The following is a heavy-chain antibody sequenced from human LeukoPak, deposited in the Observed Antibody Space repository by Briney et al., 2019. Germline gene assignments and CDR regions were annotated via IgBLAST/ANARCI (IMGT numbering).Heavy chain of an antibody. V-gene: IGHV4-61*02. CDR1: GGSISSGRYY. J-gene: IGHJ6*03. D-gene: IGHD2-21*02. CDR3: ARGVVTDDYYMDV. Sequence: SQTLSLTCSVSGGSISSGRYYWTWIRQPAGKGLEWIGRLYSNDNTNYDPSLESRVSISVDTPKGQFYLQLTSVTAADTAVYFCARGVVTDDYYMDVWGKGITVIVSS. CDR2: LYSNDNT.